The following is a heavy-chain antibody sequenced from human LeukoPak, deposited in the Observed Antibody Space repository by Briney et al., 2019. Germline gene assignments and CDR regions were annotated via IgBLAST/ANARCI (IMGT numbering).Heavy chain of an antibody. CDR3: AREKMRKIAAAPPDY. Sequence: GGSLRLSCAASGFTFSRYSMNWVRQAPGKGLEWVSSISSSSSYIYYADSVKGRFTISRDNAKNSLYLQMNSLRAEDTAVYYCAREKMRKIAAAPPDYGGQGTLLTFS. D-gene: IGHD6-13*01. CDR2: ISSSSSYI. V-gene: IGHV3-21*04. CDR1: GFTFSRYS. J-gene: IGHJ4*02.